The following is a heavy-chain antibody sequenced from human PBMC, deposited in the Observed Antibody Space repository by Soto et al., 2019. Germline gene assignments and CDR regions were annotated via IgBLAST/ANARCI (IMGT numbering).Heavy chain of an antibody. CDR2: INSDGSST. CDR3: VRGSTRDY. V-gene: IGHV3-74*01. CDR1: GFTFSNYW. Sequence: EVQLVESGGGLVQPGGSLRLSCAASGFTFSNYWIHWVRQAPEKGLVWVSRINSDGSSTTYADSVKGRFTISRDNAKNTLYLQMNSLRDEDTALYYCVRGSTRDYWGQGTLVTVSS. J-gene: IGHJ4*02.